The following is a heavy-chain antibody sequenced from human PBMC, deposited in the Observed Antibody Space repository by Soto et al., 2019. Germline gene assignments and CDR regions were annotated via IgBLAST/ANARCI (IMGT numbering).Heavy chain of an antibody. Sequence: EVQLVESGGGLVKPGGSLRLSCAASGFTFSSYSMNWVRQAPGKGLEWVSSISSSSSYIYYADSVKGRFTISRDNAKNSLYLQMNGLRAEDTAVYYCARVVGGYYFDYWGQGTLVTVSS. CDR3: ARVVGGYYFDY. D-gene: IGHD3-10*01. CDR2: ISSSSSYI. J-gene: IGHJ4*02. CDR1: GFTFSSYS. V-gene: IGHV3-21*01.